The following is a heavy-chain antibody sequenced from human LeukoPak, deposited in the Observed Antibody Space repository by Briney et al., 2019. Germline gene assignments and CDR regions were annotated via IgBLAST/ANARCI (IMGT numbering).Heavy chain of an antibody. CDR1: GFTFSSYA. V-gene: IGHV3-23*01. CDR3: AKAKGSGSYSIYDY. CDR2: ISGSGGST. Sequence: PGGSLRLSCAASGFTFSSYAMSWVRQAPGKGLEWVSDISGSGGSTYYADSVKDRFTISRDNSKNTLYLQMNSLRAEDTAVYYCAKAKGSGSYSIYDYWGQGTLVTVSS. J-gene: IGHJ4*02. D-gene: IGHD1-26*01.